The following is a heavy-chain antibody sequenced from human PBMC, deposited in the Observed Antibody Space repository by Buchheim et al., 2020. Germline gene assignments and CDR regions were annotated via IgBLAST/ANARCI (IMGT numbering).Heavy chain of an antibody. J-gene: IGHJ6*02. D-gene: IGHD1-26*01. CDR3: TKTVGAGSYYYYGMDV. V-gene: IGHV3-23*01. CDR2: ISGSGGST. Sequence: EVQLLESGGGLVQPGGSLRLSCAASGFTFSSYAMSWVRQAPGKGLEWVSAISGSGGSTYYADSVKGRLTISRDNSKNTLYLQMNSLRAEDTAVYYCTKTVGAGSYYYYGMDVWGQGTT. CDR1: GFTFSSYA.